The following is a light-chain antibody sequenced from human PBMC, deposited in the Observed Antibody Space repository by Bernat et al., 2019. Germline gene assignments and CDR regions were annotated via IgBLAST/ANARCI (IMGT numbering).Light chain of an antibody. CDR1: QDISNY. V-gene: IGKV1-33*01. CDR2: DAS. J-gene: IGKJ4*01. CDR3: QQYDNRPLT. Sequence: DIQMTQSPSSLSASVGDRVTITCQASQDISNYLNWYQQQPGKAPKFLIYDASNLETGVPSRFSGSGSGTDFTFTISSLRPEDVATYYCQQYDNRPLTFGGGTKVEIK.